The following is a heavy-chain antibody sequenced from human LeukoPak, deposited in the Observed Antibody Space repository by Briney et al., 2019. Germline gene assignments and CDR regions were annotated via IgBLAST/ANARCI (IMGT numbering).Heavy chain of an antibody. V-gene: IGHV3-7*01. Sequence: GGTLRLSCAASGFIFSNYGMSWVRQAPGKGLEWVANIKEDGSEKYYVDSVKGRFTISRDNAKKSLYLQMNSLRAEDTAVYYCARHPSPTEFDYWGEGALVTVSS. CDR3: ARHPSPTEFDY. CDR1: GFIFSNYG. J-gene: IGHJ4*02. CDR2: IKEDGSEK.